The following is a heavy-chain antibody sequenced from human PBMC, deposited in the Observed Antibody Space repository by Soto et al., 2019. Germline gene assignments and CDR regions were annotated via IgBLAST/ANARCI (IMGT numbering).Heavy chain of an antibody. Sequence: SETLSLTCSGSDGSISRFYWSWIRQPPGKGLEWIGYIYYSGSTNYNPSLKSRITISVDTSKNQFSLKLSSVTAANTAVYYCARIPSSTSDLYYYYYMDVWGKGTTVTVSS. D-gene: IGHD6-6*01. V-gene: IGHV4-59*08. CDR1: DGSISRFY. CDR2: IYYSGST. CDR3: ARIPSSTSDLYYYYYMDV. J-gene: IGHJ6*03.